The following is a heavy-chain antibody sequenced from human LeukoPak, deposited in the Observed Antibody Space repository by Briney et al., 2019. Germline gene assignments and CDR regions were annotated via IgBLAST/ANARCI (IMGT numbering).Heavy chain of an antibody. CDR1: GYIFSNYA. V-gene: IGHV1-3*03. CDR2: IKAGNGQT. J-gene: IGHJ4*02. CDR3: ARSSLGSYPFDY. Sequence: ASVKVSCKASGYIFSNYAILWVRQAPGQGLEWMGWIKAGNGQTKYSQELQARVTITRDTSASTVYMEVSSLTSQDMAIYYSARSSLGSYPFDYWGQGTLVTVSS. D-gene: IGHD3-16*02.